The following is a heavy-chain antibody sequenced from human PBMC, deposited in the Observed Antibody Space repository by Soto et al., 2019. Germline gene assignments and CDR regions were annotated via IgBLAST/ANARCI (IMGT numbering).Heavy chain of an antibody. J-gene: IGHJ6*02. CDR2: IYSGGST. D-gene: IGHD3-16*01. V-gene: IGHV3-53*01. CDR3: AREGRDNVWGTIYYYGMDV. Sequence: PGGSLRLSCVVSGFTVSSNYMNWVRQAPGKGLEWVSVIYSGGSTYYADSVEGRFTISRDNSKNTLYLQMNSLRAEDTAVYYCAREGRDNVWGTIYYYGMDVWGHGTTVTVSS. CDR1: GFTVSSNY.